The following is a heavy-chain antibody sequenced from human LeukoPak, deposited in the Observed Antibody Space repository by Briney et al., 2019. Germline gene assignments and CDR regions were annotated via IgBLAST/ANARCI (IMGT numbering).Heavy chain of an antibody. J-gene: IGHJ2*01. D-gene: IGHD6-13*01. Sequence: GASVTVSCKASGGTFSSYAISWVRQAPGQGLEWMGGIIPIFGTANYAQKFQGRVTITTDESTSTAYMELSSLRSEDTAVYYCARDSVPAAGTGWYFDLWGRGTLVTVSS. CDR2: IIPIFGTA. CDR3: ARDSVPAAGTGWYFDL. CDR1: GGTFSSYA. V-gene: IGHV1-69*05.